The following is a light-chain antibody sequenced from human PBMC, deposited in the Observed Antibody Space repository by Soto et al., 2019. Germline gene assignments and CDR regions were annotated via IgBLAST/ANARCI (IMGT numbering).Light chain of an antibody. J-gene: IGKJ1*01. V-gene: IGKV3-20*01. Sequence: EVVLTQSPGTLSLSPGERATLSCRASQTVSSGYLAWYQQKPGQAPRLLIYGASSRVTGIPDRFSGSGSGTDFTLTISRLETEDFAVYSCKQYGSSPRTFGQGTKVEIK. CDR2: GAS. CDR1: QTVSSGY. CDR3: KQYGSSPRT.